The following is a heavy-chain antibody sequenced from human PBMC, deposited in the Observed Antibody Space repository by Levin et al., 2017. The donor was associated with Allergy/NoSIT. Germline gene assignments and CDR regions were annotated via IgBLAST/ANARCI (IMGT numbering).Heavy chain of an antibody. D-gene: IGHD5-18*01. CDR2: IYYSGST. J-gene: IGHJ4*02. Sequence: SQTLSLTCSVSGGSISNSYWSWIRQPPGKGLEWIGYIYYSGSTNYNPSLRSRVTISVDTSKNQFSLKLSSVTAADTAVYYCARMGDTAMVDPFDYWGQGTLVTVSS. CDR3: ARMGDTAMVDPFDY. V-gene: IGHV4-59*01. CDR1: GGSISNSY.